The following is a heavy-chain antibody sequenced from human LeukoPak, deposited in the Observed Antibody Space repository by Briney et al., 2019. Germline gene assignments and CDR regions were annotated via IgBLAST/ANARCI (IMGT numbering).Heavy chain of an antibody. CDR3: ARVELAPYYYYMDV. D-gene: IGHD1-7*01. J-gene: IGHJ6*03. Sequence: GGSLRLSCTASGFTFDDYAMHWVRQAPGKGLEWVSLISGDGGSTYYADSVKGRFTVSRGNAKNSLYLRMNSLRAEDTAVYYCARVELAPYYYYMDVWGKGTTATVSS. CDR1: GFTFDDYA. V-gene: IGHV3-43*02. CDR2: ISGDGGST.